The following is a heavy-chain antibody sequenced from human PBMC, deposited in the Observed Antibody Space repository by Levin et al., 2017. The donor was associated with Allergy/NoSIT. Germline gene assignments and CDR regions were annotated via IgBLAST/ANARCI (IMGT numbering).Heavy chain of an antibody. V-gene: IGHV1-69*04. CDR2: IIPMFGIT. J-gene: IGHJ6*02. Sequence: SVKVSCKASGGIFNNYAFSWVRQAPGQGLEWMGRIIPMFGITNYGQKFQGRVTITADKSTSAVYMDLSSLTSDDTAVYYCARDLKIGLAAHYYHTSDVWGQGTTVTVSS. D-gene: IGHD2/OR15-2a*01. CDR1: GGIFNNYA. CDR3: ARDLKIGLAAHYYHTSDV.